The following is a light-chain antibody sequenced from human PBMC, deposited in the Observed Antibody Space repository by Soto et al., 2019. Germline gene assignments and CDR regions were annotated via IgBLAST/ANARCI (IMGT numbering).Light chain of an antibody. V-gene: IGKV1-27*01. J-gene: IGKJ5*01. CDR2: AAS. CDR1: QGISNY. Sequence: DIQMTQSPSSLSASVGDRVTITCRASQGISNYLAWYQQKPGNVPKLLIYAASTLQSGVPSRFSGSGSGTDFTLTISSLQPEDVATYYCHKYNSAPSTFGQGTRLEIK. CDR3: HKYNSAPST.